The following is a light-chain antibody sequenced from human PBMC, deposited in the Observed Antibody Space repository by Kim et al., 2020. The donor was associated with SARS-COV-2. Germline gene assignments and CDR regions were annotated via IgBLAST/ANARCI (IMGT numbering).Light chain of an antibody. Sequence: GDRVTITCRASQSVSSWLAWYQQKPGKAPNLLIYDASSLEGGVPSRFGGSGSGTEFTLTISSLQPEDFATYYCQQYNSFSTFGQGTKVDIK. V-gene: IGKV1-5*01. CDR2: DAS. CDR3: QQYNSFST. J-gene: IGKJ1*01. CDR1: QSVSSW.